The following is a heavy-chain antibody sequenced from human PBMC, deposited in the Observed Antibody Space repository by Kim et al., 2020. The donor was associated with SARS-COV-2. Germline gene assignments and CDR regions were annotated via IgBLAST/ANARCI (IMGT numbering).Heavy chain of an antibody. V-gene: IGHV3-23*01. CDR2: ISGSGDGDNT. CDR1: GFTFRNND. J-gene: IGHJ5*01. CDR3: AKNSGWFDS. Sequence: GGSLRLSCAASGFTFRNNDMAWVRQAPGKGLEWVSGISGSGDGDNTYYTDSVKGRFTISRDNSKNTMYLQMNSLRAEDTAIYYCAKNSGWFDSWGQGTLV.